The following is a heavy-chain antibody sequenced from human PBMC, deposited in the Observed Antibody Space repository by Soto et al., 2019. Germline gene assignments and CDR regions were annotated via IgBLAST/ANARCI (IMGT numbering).Heavy chain of an antibody. J-gene: IGHJ2*01. CDR2: ISYDGSNK. V-gene: IGHV3-30-3*01. D-gene: IGHD7-27*01. CDR3: ARDGEDWYIDL. Sequence: QVQLVESGGGVVQPGRSLRLSCAASGFTFSSYAMHWVRQAPGKGLEWVAVISYDGSNKYYADSVKGRFTISRDNSKNTLYLQMNSLRAEDTAVYYCARDGEDWYIDLWGRGTLVTVSS. CDR1: GFTFSSYA.